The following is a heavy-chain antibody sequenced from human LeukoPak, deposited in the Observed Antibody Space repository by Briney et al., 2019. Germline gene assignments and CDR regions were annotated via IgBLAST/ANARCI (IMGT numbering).Heavy chain of an antibody. D-gene: IGHD3-16*01. CDR2: IYTSGST. J-gene: IGHJ6*03. V-gene: IGHV4-4*07. CDR3: ARDLRLGESYYYYMDV. CDR1: GGSISSYY. Sequence: SQTLSLTCTVSGGSISSYYWSWLRQPAGKGLEWIGRIYTSGSTNYNPSLKSRVTMSVDTSKNQFSLKLSSVTAADTAVYYCARDLRLGESYYYYMDVWGKGTTVTVSS.